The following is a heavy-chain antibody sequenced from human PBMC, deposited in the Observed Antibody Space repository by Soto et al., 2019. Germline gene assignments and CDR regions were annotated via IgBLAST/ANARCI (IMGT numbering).Heavy chain of an antibody. J-gene: IGHJ4*02. V-gene: IGHV4-30-4*01. Sequence: SRTATCPVSAGSISTGDYYSSWIRQPPGKGLEWIGYIYYSWTTYYNPSLKSRVTISVDTSKNQFSRKLRSVNAADTAVYYCARHPYYYASSGYSPDNYWGQVTLVTVCS. CDR3: ARHPYYYASSGYSPDNY. D-gene: IGHD3-22*01. CDR2: IYYSWTT. CDR1: AGSISTGDYY.